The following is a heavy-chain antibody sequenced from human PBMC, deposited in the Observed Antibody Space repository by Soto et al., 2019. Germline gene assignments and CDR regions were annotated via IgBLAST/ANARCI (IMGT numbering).Heavy chain of an antibody. J-gene: IGHJ5*02. CDR1: GDSFTSYG. D-gene: IGHD2-21*02. Sequence: ASVKLSCKACGDSFTSYGISWVRQAPGQGLEWMGWISAYNGNTNYAQKLQGRVTMTTDTSTSTSYMELRSLRSDDTAVYYCARGYCGGDCYFDWFDPWGQGTLVTVSS. CDR3: ARGYCGGDCYFDWFDP. CDR2: ISAYNGNT. V-gene: IGHV1-18*01.